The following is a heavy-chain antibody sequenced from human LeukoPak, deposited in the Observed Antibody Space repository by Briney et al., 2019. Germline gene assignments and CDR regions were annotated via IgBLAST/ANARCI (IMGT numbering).Heavy chain of an antibody. CDR2: ISGSGGST. CDR3: AKAVHLQTPLLFDY. Sequence: PGGSLRLSCAASGLTFSSYAMSWVREAPARGLEWVSAISGSGGSTYYADSVKGRFTISRDNSKNTLYLQMNSLRAEDTAVYYCAKAVHLQTPLLFDYWGQGTLVTVSS. CDR1: GLTFSSYA. D-gene: IGHD2-15*01. J-gene: IGHJ4*02. V-gene: IGHV3-23*01.